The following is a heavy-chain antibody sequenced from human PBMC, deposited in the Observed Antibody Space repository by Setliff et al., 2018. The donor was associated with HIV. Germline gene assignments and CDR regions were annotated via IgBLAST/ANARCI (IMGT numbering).Heavy chain of an antibody. CDR2: ISWDGSSA. V-gene: IGHV3-43*01. CDR3: AKAGSNYFDY. Sequence: PGGSLRLSCAASGFIFEDFTMNWVRQVPGKGLEWVALISWDGSSAYYADSVKGRFTISRDSSKNSLFLQMHSLKTEDTALYYCAKAGSNYFDYWGQGTLVTVSS. J-gene: IGHJ4*02. CDR1: GFIFEDFT. D-gene: IGHD3-10*01.